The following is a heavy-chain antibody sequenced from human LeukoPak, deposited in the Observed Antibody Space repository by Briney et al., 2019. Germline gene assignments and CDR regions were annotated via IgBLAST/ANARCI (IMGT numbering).Heavy chain of an antibody. D-gene: IGHD1-26*01. V-gene: IGHV3-48*01. CDR2: ISGSTSAI. J-gene: IGHJ4*02. CDR1: GFTFSSYS. Sequence: GGSLRLSCAASGFTFSSYSMNWVRQAPGKGLEWVSYISGSTSAIYYADSVKGRFTISRDNSKNTLYLQMNSLRAEDTAVYYCARDSESVSGSYLGGDFDYWGQGTLVTVSS. CDR3: ARDSESVSGSYLGGDFDY.